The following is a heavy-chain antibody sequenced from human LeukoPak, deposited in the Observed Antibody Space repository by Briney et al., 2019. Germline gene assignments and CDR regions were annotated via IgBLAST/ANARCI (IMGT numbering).Heavy chain of an antibody. J-gene: IGHJ4*02. CDR1: GGSISSGSYY. V-gene: IGHV4-61*02. D-gene: IGHD3-22*01. Sequence: SQTLSLTCTVSGGSISSGSYYWSWIRQPAGKGLEWIGRIYTSGSTNYNPSLKSRVTISVDTSKNQFSLKLSSVTAADTAVYYCASNPSREYYDSSGYIDYWGQGTLVTVSS. CDR3: ASNPSREYYDSSGYIDY. CDR2: IYTSGST.